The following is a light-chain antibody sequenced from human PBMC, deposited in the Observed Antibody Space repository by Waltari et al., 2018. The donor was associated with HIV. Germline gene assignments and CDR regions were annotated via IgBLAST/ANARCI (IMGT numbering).Light chain of an antibody. CDR2: SNN. V-gene: IGLV1-44*01. CDR3: AAWDVSLNGVV. J-gene: IGLJ2*01. CDR1: TSNIGSRS. Sequence: QSVLAQPPSASGTPGQRVNISCSGGTSNIGSRSVNWYQQFPGTASKLLMFSNNQRTSGFPDRFPGFKSGTSASLATSGLHAEDEADYYCAAWDVSLNGVVFGGGTKLTVL.